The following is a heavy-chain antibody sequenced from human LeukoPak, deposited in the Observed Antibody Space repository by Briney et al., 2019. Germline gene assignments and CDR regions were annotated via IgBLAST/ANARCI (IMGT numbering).Heavy chain of an antibody. D-gene: IGHD1-26*01. V-gene: IGHV4-59*08. CDR1: GGSISSYY. J-gene: IGHJ4*02. CDR3: ARLYRGRGSPVDY. Sequence: PSETLSLTCTVSGGSISSYYWSWIRQPPGKGLEWIGYIYYSGSTNYNPSLKSRVTISVDTSKNQFSLKLSSVTAADTAVYYCARLYRGRGSPVDYWAREPWSPSPQ. CDR2: IYYSGST.